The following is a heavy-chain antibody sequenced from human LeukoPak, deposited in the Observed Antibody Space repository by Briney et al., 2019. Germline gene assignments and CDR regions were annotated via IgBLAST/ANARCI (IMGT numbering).Heavy chain of an antibody. D-gene: IGHD1-26*01. CDR1: GFTFSDYT. CDR3: AKASLGATTGSYYFDY. Sequence: GGSLRLSCAASGFTFSDYTMNWVRLAPGKGLEWVSSISGSSNYIYYADSLKGRFTISRGNAKNSLYLQMNSLRVEDTAVYYCAKASLGATTGSYYFDYWGQGTLVTVSS. CDR2: ISGSSNYI. J-gene: IGHJ4*02. V-gene: IGHV3-21*01.